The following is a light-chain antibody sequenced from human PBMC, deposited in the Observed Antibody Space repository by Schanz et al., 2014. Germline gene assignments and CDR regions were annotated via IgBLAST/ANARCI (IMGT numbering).Light chain of an antibody. CDR2: DAS. J-gene: IGLJ2*01. CDR1: SSDVGVYNY. Sequence: QSALTQPASVSGSPGQSITISCTGTSSDVGVYNYVSWYQRLPGKAPKLMIYDASNRPSGVSNRFSGSKSAYTASLTISGLQAEDEADYYCSSYATTNTLVFGGGTKLTV. CDR3: SSYATTNTLV. V-gene: IGLV2-14*03.